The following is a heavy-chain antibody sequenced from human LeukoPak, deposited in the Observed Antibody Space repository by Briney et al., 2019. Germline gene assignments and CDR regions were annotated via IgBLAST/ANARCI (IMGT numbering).Heavy chain of an antibody. D-gene: IGHD3-16*01. Sequence: PGGSLRLFCAAPGFTFNDFAMTWVRQAPGKGLEWVSTIADAGPYYADSVNGRFIISRDNSKNMLYLQCNSLRADDTAMYYCASNLGPFDVWGNGTMVTVSS. CDR3: ASNLGPFDV. V-gene: IGHV3-23*01. J-gene: IGHJ3*01. CDR1: GFTFNDFA. CDR2: IADAGP.